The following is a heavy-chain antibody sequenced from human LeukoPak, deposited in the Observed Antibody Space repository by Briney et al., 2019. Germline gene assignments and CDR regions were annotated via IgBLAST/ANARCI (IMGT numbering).Heavy chain of an antibody. CDR1: GFTFSIFA. D-gene: IGHD3-9*01. CDR2: ISGSDGST. J-gene: IGHJ4*02. Sequence: GGSLRLSCVASGFTFSIFAMSWVRQAPGKGLEWVSGISGSDGSTYYADSVKGRFTLSRDDSRNTVYLQLNNLRVEDTAVYYCAKPVLTGYYIFDYWGQGTLVTVSS. CDR3: AKPVLTGYYIFDY. V-gene: IGHV3-23*01.